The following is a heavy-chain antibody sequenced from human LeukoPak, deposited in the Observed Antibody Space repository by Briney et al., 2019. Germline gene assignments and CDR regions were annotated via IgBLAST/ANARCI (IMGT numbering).Heavy chain of an antibody. D-gene: IGHD3-10*01. CDR3: ARLYYYGSGSYPQTSYYYYYYMDV. J-gene: IGHJ6*03. Sequence: ASVKVSCKASGYTFTGYYMHWVRQAPGQGLEWMGWMNPNSGNTGYAQKFQGRVTMTRNTSISTAYMELSSLRSEDTAVYYCARLYYYGSGSYPQTSYYYYYYMDVWGKGTTVTISS. V-gene: IGHV1-8*02. CDR2: MNPNSGNT. CDR1: GYTFTGYY.